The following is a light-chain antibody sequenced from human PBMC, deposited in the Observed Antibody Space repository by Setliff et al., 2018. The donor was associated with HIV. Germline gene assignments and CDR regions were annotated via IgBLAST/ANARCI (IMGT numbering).Light chain of an antibody. J-gene: IGLJ1*01. CDR2: DVT. V-gene: IGLV2-14*03. CDR1: SSDVGSRYNY. CDR3: CSYLSTNNYV. Sequence: QSVLTQPASVSGSPGQSITITCTGTSSDVGSRYNYVSWYQQHPGKATKLLIFDVTYRPSGVSNRFSGSKSGNTASLTISGLQDEDEADYYCCSYLSTNNYVFGTGTKVTVL.